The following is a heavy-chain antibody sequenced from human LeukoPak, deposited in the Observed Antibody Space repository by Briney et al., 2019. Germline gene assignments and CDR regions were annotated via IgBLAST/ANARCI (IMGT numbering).Heavy chain of an antibody. CDR1: GFSFSNYA. Sequence: GGSLRLSCAASGFSFSNYAMSWVRQAPGKGLEWVSVISGGGGSTYYADSVKGRFTISRDNSKNTLYLQMNSLRAEATAVFYCAKNSGSYDLHYWGQGTLVPSPQ. D-gene: IGHD1-26*01. CDR2: ISGGGGST. CDR3: AKNSGSYDLHY. V-gene: IGHV3-23*01. J-gene: IGHJ4*02.